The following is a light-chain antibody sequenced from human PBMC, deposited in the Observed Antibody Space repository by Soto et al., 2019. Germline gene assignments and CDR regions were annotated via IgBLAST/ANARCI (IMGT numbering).Light chain of an antibody. J-gene: IGLJ1*01. CDR2: EVT. Sequence: QSALTQPDSVSGSPGQSITISFTGTSSDVGRYNYVSWYQQHPGKAPKLIIYEVTNRPSGVSNRFSGSKSGNTASLTITGLQPDDEADYYCSTWGGTGVFGTGTKVTVL. CDR3: STWGGTGV. V-gene: IGLV2-14*01. CDR1: SSDVGRYNY.